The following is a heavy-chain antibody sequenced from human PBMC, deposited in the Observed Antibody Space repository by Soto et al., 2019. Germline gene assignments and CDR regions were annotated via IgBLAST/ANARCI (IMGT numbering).Heavy chain of an antibody. V-gene: IGHV4-39*01. CDR3: ARRDYGDSFDY. J-gene: IGHJ4*02. D-gene: IGHD4-17*01. CDR1: GVSVSSGSYY. CDR2: IYYSGST. Sequence: TSETLSLTCTVSGVSVSSGSYYWGWIRQPPGKGLEWIGSIYYSGSTYYNPSLKSRVTISVDTSKNQFSLKLSSVTAADTAVYYCARRDYGDSFDYWGQGTLVTVSS.